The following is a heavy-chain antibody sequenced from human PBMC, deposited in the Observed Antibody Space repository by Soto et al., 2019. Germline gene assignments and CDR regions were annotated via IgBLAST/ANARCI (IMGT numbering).Heavy chain of an antibody. Sequence: QVQLVESGGGVVQPGRSLRLSCAASGFTFSSYGMHWVRQAPGKGLEWVAVIWYDGSNKYYADSVKGRFTISRDNSKTTLYLQMNSRRAEDTAVYYCARARPLPNYYGSGSYPDYWGQGTLVTVSS. V-gene: IGHV3-33*01. CDR2: IWYDGSNK. CDR1: GFTFSSYG. J-gene: IGHJ4*02. D-gene: IGHD3-10*01. CDR3: ARARPLPNYYGSGSYPDY.